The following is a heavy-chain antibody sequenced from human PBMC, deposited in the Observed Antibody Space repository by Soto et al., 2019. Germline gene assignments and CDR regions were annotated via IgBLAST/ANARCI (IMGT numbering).Heavy chain of an antibody. J-gene: IGHJ4*02. Sequence: SETLSLTCTVSGGSISSYYWSWIRQPPGKGLEWIGYIYYSGSTNYNPSLKSRVTISVDTSKNQFSLKLSSVTAADTAVYYCARHLSEQWLVQGPVYYWGQGTLVTVSS. D-gene: IGHD6-19*01. CDR3: ARHLSEQWLVQGPVYY. CDR2: IYYSGST. V-gene: IGHV4-59*08. CDR1: GGSISSYY.